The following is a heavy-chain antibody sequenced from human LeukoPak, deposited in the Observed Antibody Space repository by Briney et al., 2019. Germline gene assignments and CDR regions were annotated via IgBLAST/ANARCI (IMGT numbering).Heavy chain of an antibody. V-gene: IGHV3-64*01. CDR3: ARSSTTNCYDF. Sequence: PGGSLRLSCAASGFTFSTYAMSWVRQAPGKGLEYVSAISSNGGSTYYANSVKGRFTISRDNSKNTLYLQMGSLRGEDMAVYYCARSSTTNCYDFWGRGTLVTVSS. D-gene: IGHD1-26*01. CDR2: ISSNGGST. J-gene: IGHJ4*02. CDR1: GFTFSTYA.